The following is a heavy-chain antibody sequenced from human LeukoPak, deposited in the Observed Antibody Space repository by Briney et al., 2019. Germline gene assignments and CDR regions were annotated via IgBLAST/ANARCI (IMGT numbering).Heavy chain of an antibody. D-gene: IGHD3-16*02. CDR2: IYHSGST. J-gene: IGHJ4*02. CDR1: GGSISSGGYS. Sequence: SETLSLTCAVSGGSISSGGYSWSWIRQPPGKGLEWIGHIYHSGSTYYNPSLKSRVTISVDRSKNQFSLKLSSVTAADTAVYYCARGSFGGVIPMNYFDYWGQGTLVTVSS. V-gene: IGHV4-30-2*01. CDR3: ARGSFGGVIPMNYFDY.